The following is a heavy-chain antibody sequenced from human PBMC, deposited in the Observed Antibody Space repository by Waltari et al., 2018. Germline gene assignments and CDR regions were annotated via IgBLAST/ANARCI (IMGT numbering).Heavy chain of an antibody. J-gene: IGHJ4*02. V-gene: IGHV4-39*07. CDR1: GGSISGSSYY. CDR2: IYYSGST. D-gene: IGHD2-21*01. Sequence: QLQLQESGPGLVKPSETLSLTCTVPGGSISGSSYYWGWIRQPPGNGLEWIGSIYYSGSTYYNPSLKSRVTISVDTSKNQFSLKLSSVTAADTAVYYCARDPGCGGDCFDYWGQGTLVTVSS. CDR3: ARDPGCGGDCFDY.